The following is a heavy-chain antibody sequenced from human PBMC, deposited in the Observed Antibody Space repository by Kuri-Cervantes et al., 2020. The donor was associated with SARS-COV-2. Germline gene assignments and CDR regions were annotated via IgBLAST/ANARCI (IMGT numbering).Heavy chain of an antibody. CDR3: ASTPARKAPFDY. D-gene: IGHD2-2*01. Sequence: SETLSLTCTVSGYSISSGYYWGWIRQPPGKGLEWIGYIYYSGGTNYNPSLKSRVTISVDTSKNQFSLKLSSVTAADTAVYYCASTPARKAPFDYWGQGTLVTVSS. J-gene: IGHJ4*02. CDR1: GYSISSGYY. CDR2: IYYSGGT. V-gene: IGHV4-38-2*02.